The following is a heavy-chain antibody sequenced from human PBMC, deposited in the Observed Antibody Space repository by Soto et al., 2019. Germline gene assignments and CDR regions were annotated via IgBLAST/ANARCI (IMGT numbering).Heavy chain of an antibody. J-gene: IGHJ4*02. CDR1: GFTFRSYT. D-gene: IGHD2-2*01. CDR2: ISASGGRP. V-gene: IGHV3-23*01. CDR3: AKARCSTSDCYVPEY. Sequence: DVQLLESGGGLVQPGGSLRLSCAASGFTFRSYTMSWVRQAPGKGLEWISSISASGGRPSYADSVQGRFVISRDNSMNTVYLQMSSLRDEDTAMYYCAKARCSTSDCYVPEYWGQGTLVTVSS.